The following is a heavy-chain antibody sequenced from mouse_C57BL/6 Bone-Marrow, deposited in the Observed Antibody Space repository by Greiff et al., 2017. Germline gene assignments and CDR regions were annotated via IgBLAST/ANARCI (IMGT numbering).Heavy chain of an antibody. CDR2: IYPGGGDT. CDR1: GYAFSSSW. J-gene: IGHJ3*01. Sequence: QVQLQQSGPELVKPGASVKISCKASGYAFSSSWMNWVKQRPGKGLEWIGRIYPGGGDTYYNGKFKGKATLTAEKSSSTAFMQRSSLTSEYSAVYFCARGGYDAWFDYWGQGTLVTVSA. CDR3: ARGGYDAWFDY. V-gene: IGHV1-82*01. D-gene: IGHD2-2*01.